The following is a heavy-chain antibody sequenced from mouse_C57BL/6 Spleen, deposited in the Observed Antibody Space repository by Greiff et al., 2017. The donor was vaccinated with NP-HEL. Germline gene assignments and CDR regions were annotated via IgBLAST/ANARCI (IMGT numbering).Heavy chain of an antibody. V-gene: IGHV14-2*01. J-gene: IGHJ1*03. CDR2: IDPEDGET. Sequence: EVKLMESGAELVKPGASVKLSCTASGFNITDYYMHWVKQRPEQGLEWIGRIDPEDGETKYAPKFQGKATLTADTSSNTAYLQLSSLTSEDAAVYYCARTGSSYGYFDVWGTGTTVTVSS. CDR1: GFNITDYY. CDR3: ARTGSSYGYFDV. D-gene: IGHD1-1*01.